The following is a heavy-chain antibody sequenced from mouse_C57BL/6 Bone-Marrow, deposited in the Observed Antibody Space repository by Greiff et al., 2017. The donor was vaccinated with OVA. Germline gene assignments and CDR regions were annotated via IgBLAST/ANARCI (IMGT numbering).Heavy chain of an antibody. D-gene: IGHD1-2*01. Sequence: EVKLMESGGGLVKPGGSLKLSCAASGFTFSSYAMSWVRQTPDKRLEWVATISDGGSYTYYPDNVKGRFTISRDNAKNNLYLQMSHLKSEDTAMYFCARVRSAAFAYWGQGTLVTVSA. CDR1: GFTFSSYA. CDR2: ISDGGSYT. J-gene: IGHJ3*01. CDR3: ARVRSAAFAY. V-gene: IGHV5-4*03.